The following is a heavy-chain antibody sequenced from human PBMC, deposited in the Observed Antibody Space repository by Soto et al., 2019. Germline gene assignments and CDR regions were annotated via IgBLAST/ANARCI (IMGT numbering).Heavy chain of an antibody. CDR1: GYSFTSYW. D-gene: IGHD6-13*01. V-gene: IGHV5-51*01. J-gene: IGHJ6*02. CDR3: ARRLAAAGLHYYGMDV. Sequence: GESLKISCKGSGYSFTSYWIGWVRQMPGKGLEWMGIIYPGDSDTRYSPSFQGQVTISADKSISTAYLQWSSLKASDTAMYYCARRLAAAGLHYYGMDVWGQGTTVTVSS. CDR2: IYPGDSDT.